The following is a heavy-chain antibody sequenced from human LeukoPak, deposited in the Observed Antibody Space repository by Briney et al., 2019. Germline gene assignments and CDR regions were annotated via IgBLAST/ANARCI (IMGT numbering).Heavy chain of an antibody. J-gene: IGHJ6*03. V-gene: IGHV3-23*01. CDR3: AKGPSSGYYMDV. CDR2: ISVSGGST. Sequence: GGSLRLSCAASGFTFSSYAMSWVRQAPGKWLEWVLAISVSGGSTYYADSVKGRFSFSRASSKTTLYLQMNSLRAEDTAVYYCAKGPSSGYYMDVWGKGATVTVSS. CDR1: GFTFSSYA. D-gene: IGHD3-10*01.